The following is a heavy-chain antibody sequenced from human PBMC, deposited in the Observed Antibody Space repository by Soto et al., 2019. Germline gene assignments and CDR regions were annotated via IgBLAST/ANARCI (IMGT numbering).Heavy chain of an antibody. Sequence: PGGSLRLSCAASGFIFTNYAMNWVRQAPGKGLEWVSVIGGRGNSAYYADSVQGWFTISRDNSKNTLSLQMSSLTADDTAIYYCVREGRGSFDFWGRGTMVTVSS. D-gene: IGHD5-12*01. CDR1: GFIFTNYA. V-gene: IGHV3-23*01. J-gene: IGHJ3*01. CDR2: IGGRGNSA. CDR3: VREGRGSFDF.